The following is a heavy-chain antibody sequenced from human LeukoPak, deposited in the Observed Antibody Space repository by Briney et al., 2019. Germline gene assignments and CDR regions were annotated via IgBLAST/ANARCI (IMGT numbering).Heavy chain of an antibody. CDR3: AKEDVYSSGPFDY. D-gene: IGHD5-18*01. V-gene: IGHV3-23*01. J-gene: IGHJ4*02. CDR1: RFTFSSYG. CDR2: ISGSDGTT. Sequence: PGGSLRLSCAASRFTFSSYGMSCVRQAPGKGLEWVSGISGSDGTTYYADSVKGRFTISRDNSKNTLYLQVNSLRAEDTAVYYCAKEDVYSSGPFDYWGQGTLVTVSS.